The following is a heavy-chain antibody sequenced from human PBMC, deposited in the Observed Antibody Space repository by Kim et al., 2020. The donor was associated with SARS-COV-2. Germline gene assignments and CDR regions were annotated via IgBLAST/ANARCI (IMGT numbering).Heavy chain of an antibody. Sequence: SETLSLTCTVSGGSISSSSYYWGWIRQPPGKGLEWIGSIYYSGSTYYNPSLKSRVTISVDTSKNQFSLKLSSVTAADTAVYYCAREDTAIDYWGQGTLVTVSS. D-gene: IGHD5-18*01. J-gene: IGHJ4*02. CDR2: IYYSGST. V-gene: IGHV4-39*07. CDR3: AREDTAIDY. CDR1: GGSISSSSYY.